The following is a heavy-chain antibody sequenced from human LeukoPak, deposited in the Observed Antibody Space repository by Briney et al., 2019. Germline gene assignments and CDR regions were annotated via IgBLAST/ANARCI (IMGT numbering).Heavy chain of an antibody. CDR2: ISGSGGST. V-gene: IGHV3-23*01. J-gene: IGHJ3*02. Sequence: PGGSLRLSCAASGFTFSSYAMSWVRQAPGKGLEWVSAISGSGGSTYYADSVKGRFTISRDNSKDTLYLQMNSLRAEDTAVYYCAKDLDQGLALAVDDAFDIWGQGTMVTVSS. CDR3: AKDLDQGLALAVDDAFDI. D-gene: IGHD4-23*01. CDR1: GFTFSSYA.